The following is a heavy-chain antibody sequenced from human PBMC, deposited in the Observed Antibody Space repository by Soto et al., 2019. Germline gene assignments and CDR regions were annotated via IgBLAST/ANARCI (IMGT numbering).Heavy chain of an antibody. CDR1: GFTFSDYY. CDR3: ARVDRLLLQDYIVATGTHYYYYYMDV. J-gene: IGHJ6*03. Sequence: GGSLRLSCAASGFTFSDYYMSWIRQAPGKGLEWVSYISSSGSTIYYADNVKGRFTISRDNAKNSLYLQMNSLRAEDTAVYYCARVDRLLLQDYIVATGTHYYYYYMDVWGKGTTVTVSS. D-gene: IGHD5-12*01. V-gene: IGHV3-11*04. CDR2: ISSSGSTI.